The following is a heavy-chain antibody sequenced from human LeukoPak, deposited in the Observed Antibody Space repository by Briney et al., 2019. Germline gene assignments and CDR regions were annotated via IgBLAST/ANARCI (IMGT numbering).Heavy chain of an antibody. CDR3: AKDSCSSTSCYLVAGYYFDY. CDR1: GFTFCSYV. V-gene: IGHV3-33*06. CDR2: IWCEVSNK. J-gene: IGHJ4*02. Sequence: PRGCLRVSCVAPGFTFCSYVVHLVRAGLGKGVWRGAPIWCEVSNKYYVESVRSRFTISRDNSQNQLYLQMNSLRAEGTAVYYCAKDSCSSTSCYLVAGYYFDYWGQGTLVTVSS. D-gene: IGHD2-2*01.